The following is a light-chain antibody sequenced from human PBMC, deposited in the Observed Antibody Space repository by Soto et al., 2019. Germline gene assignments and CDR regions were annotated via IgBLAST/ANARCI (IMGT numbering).Light chain of an antibody. CDR2: EVS. J-gene: IGLJ1*01. CDR1: SSDVGGYNY. CDR3: SSYAGDYTLYV. Sequence: QSALTQPPSASVSPGQSVTISCTGTSSDVGGYNYVSWYQHHPVKAPKLLIYEVSKRPSGVPDRFSGSKSANTASLTVSGLQAVDEADYFCSSYAGDYTLYVFGTGTKVTVL. V-gene: IGLV2-8*01.